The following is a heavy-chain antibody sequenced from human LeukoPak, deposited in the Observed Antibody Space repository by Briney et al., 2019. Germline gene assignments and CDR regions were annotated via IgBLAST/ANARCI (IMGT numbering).Heavy chain of an antibody. Sequence: GGSLRLSCAASGFTFNSYGMHWVRQAPGKGLEWVAVMWYDGSNKYYADSVKGRFTISRDDSKNTLYLQMNSLRAEDTAVYYCARVTNYYDSSGYPHYYFDYWGQGTLVTVSS. D-gene: IGHD3-22*01. J-gene: IGHJ4*02. CDR2: MWYDGSNK. CDR3: ARVTNYYDSSGYPHYYFDY. CDR1: GFTFNSYG. V-gene: IGHV3-33*01.